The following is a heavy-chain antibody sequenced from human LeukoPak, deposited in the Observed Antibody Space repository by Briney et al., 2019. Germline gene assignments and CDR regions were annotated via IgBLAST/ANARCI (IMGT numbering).Heavy chain of an antibody. J-gene: IGHJ5*02. CDR3: ARDFAWGAGGAPIDDNWLDP. CDR2: ISGHSGGNT. V-gene: IGHV1-18*01. CDR1: GYIFSNYG. D-gene: IGHD7-27*01. Sequence: APVKVSCKASGYIFSNYGISWVRQAPGHGLEWMGWISGHSGGNTNYAPKFQDRATMTTDTSTSTAYMELRSLRFDDTAVYYCARDFAWGAGGAPIDDNWLDPWGQGTLVTVSS.